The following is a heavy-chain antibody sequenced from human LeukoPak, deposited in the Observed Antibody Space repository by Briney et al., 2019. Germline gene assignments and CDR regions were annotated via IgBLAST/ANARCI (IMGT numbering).Heavy chain of an antibody. D-gene: IGHD1-1*01. V-gene: IGHV3-23*01. J-gene: IGHJ6*03. Sequence: GGSLRLSCAASGFTFSNYAMSWVRQAPGKGLEWVSGITGSGGGTNYADSVEGRFNISRDNSKNTLYLQMNSLRAEDTAAYYCAKDGQLYYYYMDVWGKGTTVTVSS. CDR2: ITGSGGGT. CDR1: GFTFSNYA. CDR3: AKDGQLYYYYMDV.